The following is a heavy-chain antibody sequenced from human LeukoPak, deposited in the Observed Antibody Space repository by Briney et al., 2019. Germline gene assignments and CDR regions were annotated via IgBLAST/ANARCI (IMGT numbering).Heavy chain of an antibody. V-gene: IGHV3-23*01. D-gene: IGHD3-22*01. J-gene: IGHJ4*02. CDR3: AKRDYYDSSGYASLFDH. CDR1: GFTFSNYA. Sequence: PGGSLRLSCAASGFTFSNYAMAWVRQAPGKGLEWVSGISGNGGKVYYAASVKGRFTISRDNFKHTLDLQMNSLRGEDTAVYFCAKRDYYDSSGYASLFDHWGQGTLATVSP. CDR2: ISGNGGKV.